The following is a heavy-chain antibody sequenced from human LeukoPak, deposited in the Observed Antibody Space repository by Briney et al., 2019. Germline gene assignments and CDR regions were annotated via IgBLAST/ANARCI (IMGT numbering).Heavy chain of an antibody. CDR1: GYSLSSGYY. V-gene: IGHV4-38-2*01. J-gene: IGHJ4*02. Sequence: SETMSLTSAVSGYSLSSGYYWGWIRQPPGKGLEWIGSIYHSGSTYYNPSPKSRVTISVDTSKNQFSLKLSSVTAADTAVYYCARILGNYFDYWGQGTLVTVSS. D-gene: IGHD2-15*01. CDR3: ARILGNYFDY. CDR2: IYHSGST.